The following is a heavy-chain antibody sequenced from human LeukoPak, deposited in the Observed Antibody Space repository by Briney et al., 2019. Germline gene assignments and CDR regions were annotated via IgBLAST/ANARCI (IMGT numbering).Heavy chain of an antibody. J-gene: IGHJ1*01. CDR1: EYTFTSYD. Sequence: ASVKVSCKASEYTFTSYDISWVRQAAGQGLEWMGWMNPNSGNTGYAQKFKGRVTMTGNTSINTAYMELSSLRSEDTAVYYCARGLRDSSGREYFQHWGQGTLVTVSS. CDR3: ARGLRDSSGREYFQH. V-gene: IGHV1-8*01. CDR2: MNPNSGNT. D-gene: IGHD3-22*01.